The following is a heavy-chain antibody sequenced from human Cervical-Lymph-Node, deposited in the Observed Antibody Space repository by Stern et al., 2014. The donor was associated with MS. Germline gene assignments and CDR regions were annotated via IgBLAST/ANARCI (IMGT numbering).Heavy chain of an antibody. Sequence: VQLVESGPGLVKPSETLSLTCTVSGGSISTDYWSWIRQPPGKGLEWIGYIYYSGSTKYNPSLKSRITISVEKPKKQFTLKLSSVTAADTAVYYCARKGGRYWYFDLWGRGTLVTVSS. CDR1: GGSISTDY. D-gene: IGHD3-16*01. J-gene: IGHJ2*01. V-gene: IGHV4-59*08. CDR2: IYYSGST. CDR3: ARKGGRYWYFDL.